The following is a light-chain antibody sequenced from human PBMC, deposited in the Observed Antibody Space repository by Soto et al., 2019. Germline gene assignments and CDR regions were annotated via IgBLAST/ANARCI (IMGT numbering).Light chain of an antibody. CDR3: QTWGTGMV. CDR1: SGHSSYA. J-gene: IGLJ3*02. V-gene: IGLV4-69*02. Sequence: QPVLTQSPSASASLGASVKLTCTLSSGHSSYAIAWHQQHSEKGPRYLMKLNSDGSHSKGDGIPDRFSGSSSGAERYLTISSLQSEDEADYFCQTWGTGMVFGGGTQLTVL. CDR2: LNSDGSH.